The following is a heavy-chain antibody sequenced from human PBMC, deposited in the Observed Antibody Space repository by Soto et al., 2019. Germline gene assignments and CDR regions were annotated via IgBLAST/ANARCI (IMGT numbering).Heavy chain of an antibody. Sequence: SETLSLTCAVYGGSFSGYYWSWIRQPPGKGLEWIGEINHSGSTNYNPSLKSRVTISVDTSKNQFPLKLSSVTAADTAVYYCARGSKEWLRYRYFDYWGQGTLVTVSS. D-gene: IGHD5-12*01. CDR1: GGSFSGYY. CDR3: ARGSKEWLRYRYFDY. J-gene: IGHJ4*02. CDR2: INHSGST. V-gene: IGHV4-34*01.